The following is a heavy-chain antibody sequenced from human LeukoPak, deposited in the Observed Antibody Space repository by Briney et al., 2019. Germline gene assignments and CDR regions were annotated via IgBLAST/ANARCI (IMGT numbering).Heavy chain of an antibody. Sequence: GGSLGLSCAASGFTFNSYWMHWVRHAPGKGLLWVSRINGDGSSTNYADSVKGRFTISRDNAKNTLYLQMNSLRAEDTAVYYCARGSGVGDYWGQGTLVTVSS. V-gene: IGHV3-74*01. D-gene: IGHD7-27*01. J-gene: IGHJ4*02. CDR2: INGDGSST. CDR1: GFTFNSYW. CDR3: ARGSGVGDY.